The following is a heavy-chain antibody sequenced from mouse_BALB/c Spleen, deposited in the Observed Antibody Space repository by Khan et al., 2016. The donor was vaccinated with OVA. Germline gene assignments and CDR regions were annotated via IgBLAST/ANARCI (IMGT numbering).Heavy chain of an antibody. J-gene: IGHJ3*01. CDR1: GYTFTDYY. V-gene: IGHV1-77*01. CDR3: ARRNYCGYTFAY. Sequence: QVQLQQSGAELARPGASVKLSCKASGYTFTDYYINWVKQRTGQGLEWIGEISPGSGDTYYNERFKGKATLTEDKSSSTNYVQLSSLTSEASAVYFCARRNYCGYTFAYWVQGTLVTVSA. D-gene: IGHD1-2*01. CDR2: ISPGSGDT.